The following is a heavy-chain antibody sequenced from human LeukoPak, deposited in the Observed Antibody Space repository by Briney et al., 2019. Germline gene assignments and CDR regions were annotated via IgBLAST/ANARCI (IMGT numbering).Heavy chain of an antibody. V-gene: IGHV4-59*01. D-gene: IGHD3-10*02. Sequence: SETLSLTCTVSGRSISSYYSSWIRQPPGKGLEWIEYIYYSGITTYNPSLKSRVTTPIDTSKNQFSLKLTSVTAADTAVYYCARHVRGVITDAFDIWGQGTMVTVSS. CDR1: GRSISSYY. CDR3: ARHVRGVITDAFDI. CDR2: IYYSGIT. J-gene: IGHJ3*02.